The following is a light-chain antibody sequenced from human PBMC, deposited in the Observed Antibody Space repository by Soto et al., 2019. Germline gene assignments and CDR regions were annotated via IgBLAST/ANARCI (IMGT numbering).Light chain of an antibody. CDR3: QQTYSAPPT. Sequence: DIRMTHSPSSLSASVGDRVTITCRASQIISTYLNWYQQRAGLAPRLLIYAASSLQSGVPPRFSGSGSGTDFTLTISSLQPEDFATYFCQQTYSAPPTFGQGTKVDIK. V-gene: IGKV1-39*01. CDR2: AAS. CDR1: QIISTY. J-gene: IGKJ1*01.